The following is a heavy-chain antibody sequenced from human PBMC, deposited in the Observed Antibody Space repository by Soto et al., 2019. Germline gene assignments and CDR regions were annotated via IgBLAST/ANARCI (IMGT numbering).Heavy chain of an antibody. CDR3: AKEMVAGAYVETSPFDL. CDR1: GFPFSRYA. D-gene: IGHD6-19*01. CDR2: IDGSGGDT. V-gene: IGHV3-23*01. J-gene: IGHJ4*02. Sequence: PCGSLRLSCAVSGFPFSRYALSRVRQAPGTGLEWVSVIDGSGGDTSFADSVKGRFSISRDNSKKMLYLHMNSLRAGDTATYYCAKEMVAGAYVETSPFDLRVQGTLVTVSS.